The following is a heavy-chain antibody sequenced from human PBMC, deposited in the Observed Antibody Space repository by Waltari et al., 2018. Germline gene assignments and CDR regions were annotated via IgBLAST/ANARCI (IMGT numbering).Heavy chain of an antibody. V-gene: IGHV4-34*01. CDR2: INHSGST. CDR3: ARAAKVHYYYYGMDV. J-gene: IGHJ6*02. D-gene: IGHD1-1*01. CDR1: GGSFSGYY. Sequence: QVQLQQWGAGLLKPSETLSLTCAVYGGSFSGYYWSWIRQPPGKGLEWIGEINHSGSTNYNPSLKSRVTISVDTSKNQFSLKLSSVTAADTAVYYCARAAKVHYYYYGMDVWGQGTTVTVSS.